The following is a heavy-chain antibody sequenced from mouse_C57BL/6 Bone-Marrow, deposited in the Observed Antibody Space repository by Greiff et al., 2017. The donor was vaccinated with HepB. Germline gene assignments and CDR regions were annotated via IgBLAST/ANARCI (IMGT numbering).Heavy chain of an antibody. V-gene: IGHV1-72*01. CDR3: ARSDYYGSSFYAMDY. CDR1: GYTFTSYW. CDR2: IDPNSGGT. Sequence: QVQLKESGPELVKPGASVKISCKASGYTFTSYWMHWVKQRPGRGLEWIGRIDPNSGGTKYNEKFKSKATLTVDKPSSTAYMQLSSLTSEDSAVYYCARSDYYGSSFYAMDYWGQGTSVTVSS. D-gene: IGHD1-1*01. J-gene: IGHJ4*01.